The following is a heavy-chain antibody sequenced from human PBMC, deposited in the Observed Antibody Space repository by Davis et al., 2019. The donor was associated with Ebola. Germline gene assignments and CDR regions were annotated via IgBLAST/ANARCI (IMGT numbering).Heavy chain of an antibody. CDR3: AREPPPPGIVGAKGFDY. V-gene: IGHV3-74*01. J-gene: IGHJ4*02. CDR2: IKTDGSYT. D-gene: IGHD1-26*01. Sequence: HTGGSLRLSCAASGFTFSSYWMHWVRQAPGKGLVWVSRIKTDGSYTNYADSVKGRFAIFRDNAKDTAYLQMNSLRVEDTAVYYCAREPPPPGIVGAKGFDYWGQGNLVTVSS. CDR1: GFTFSSYW.